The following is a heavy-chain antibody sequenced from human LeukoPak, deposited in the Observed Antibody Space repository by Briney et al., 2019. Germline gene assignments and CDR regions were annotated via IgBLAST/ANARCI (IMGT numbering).Heavy chain of an antibody. D-gene: IGHD3-16*01. Sequence: GGSLRLSCAVSGFTVSNNYVSWVRRAPGKGLEWVSVIYNDGSTYYRDSVKGRFTISRDNSKNTVDLQMNSLRVEDTAVYYCAKTGVVGLTIGTFDYWGQGALVTVSS. CDR2: IYNDGST. J-gene: IGHJ4*02. CDR3: AKTGVVGLTIGTFDY. CDR1: GFTVSNNY. V-gene: IGHV3-53*01.